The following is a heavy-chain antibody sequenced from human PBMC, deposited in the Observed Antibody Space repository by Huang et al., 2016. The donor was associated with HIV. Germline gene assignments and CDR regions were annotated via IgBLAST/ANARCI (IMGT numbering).Heavy chain of an antibody. D-gene: IGHD3-3*01. CDR3: ARNHDFWRGRMFAISYFDV. CDR1: GGSINTGRYY. CDR2: FYYTGKM. J-gene: IGHJ2*01. V-gene: IGHV4-39*01. Sequence: QMRFQESGPGLVKPSGTLSLTCNFSGGSINTGRYYWGWIRQPPGKGLGWVGGFYYTGKMPYDPSLKGRLTMSADTSKNQFSLNLSSVTAADTAIYYCARNHDFWRGRMFAISYFDVWAVAPWSLSP.